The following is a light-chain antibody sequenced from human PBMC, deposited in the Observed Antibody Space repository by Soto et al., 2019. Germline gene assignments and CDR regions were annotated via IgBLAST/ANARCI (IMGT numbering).Light chain of an antibody. CDR1: SSNIGNNY. J-gene: IGLJ1*01. Sequence: QSVLTQPPSVSAAPGQKVTISCSGSSSNIGNNYVSWYQQLPGTAPKLLIYENNKRPSGIPDRFSGSTSGTSATLGITGLQAGDEADYYYGTWDSSLSADNYVFGTGTKVTVL. CDR3: GTWDSSLSADNYV. CDR2: ENN. V-gene: IGLV1-51*02.